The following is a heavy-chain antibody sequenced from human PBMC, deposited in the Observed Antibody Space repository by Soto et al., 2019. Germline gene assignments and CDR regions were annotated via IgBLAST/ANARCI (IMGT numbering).Heavy chain of an antibody. V-gene: IGHV3-33*01. D-gene: IGHD6-13*01. CDR3: ARYSSSWYNWFDP. Sequence: GGSLRLSCAASGFTFSSYGMHWVRQAPGKGLEWVAVIWYDGSNKYYADSVKGRFTISRDNSKNTLYLQRNSLRAEDTAVYYCARYSSSWYNWFDPWGQGTLVTVSS. CDR1: GFTFSSYG. CDR2: IWYDGSNK. J-gene: IGHJ5*02.